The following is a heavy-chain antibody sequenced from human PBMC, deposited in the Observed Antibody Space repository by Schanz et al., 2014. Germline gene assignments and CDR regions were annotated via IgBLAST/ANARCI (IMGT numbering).Heavy chain of an antibody. V-gene: IGHV1-18*01. CDR2: ISTFRNEDT. CDR3: ARGRGCTGGSCYSWFDL. Sequence: QVQLVQSGAEVKKPGASVKVSCKASGYTFSSYGISWVRQAPGQGPEFMGWISTFRNEDTNSAQRFQGRLTMTTDTSTSTAYMELRSLRSDDTAVYYCARGRGCTGGSCYSWFDLWGQGTLVTVAS. CDR1: GYTFSSYG. J-gene: IGHJ5*02. D-gene: IGHD2-15*01.